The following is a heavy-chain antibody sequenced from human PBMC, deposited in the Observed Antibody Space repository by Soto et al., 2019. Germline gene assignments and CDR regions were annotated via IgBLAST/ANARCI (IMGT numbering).Heavy chain of an antibody. Sequence: EVQLVESGGGLVKPGGSLRLSCAASGFTFSSYSMNWVRQAPGKGLEWVSSISSSSSYIYYADSVKGRFTISRDNAKNSLYLQMNSLRAEDTAVYYCARDRTGVVPAATPYYGMDVWGQGTTVTVSS. CDR2: ISSSSSYI. J-gene: IGHJ6*02. D-gene: IGHD2-2*01. CDR1: GFTFSSYS. CDR3: ARDRTGVVPAATPYYGMDV. V-gene: IGHV3-21*01.